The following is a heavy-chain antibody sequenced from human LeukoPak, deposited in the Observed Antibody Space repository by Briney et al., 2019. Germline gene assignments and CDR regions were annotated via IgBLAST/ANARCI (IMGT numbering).Heavy chain of an antibody. D-gene: IGHD3-22*01. CDR3: AKDLGGDYYDSSGYYPDPFDY. Sequence: PGGSLRLSCAASGFTFSSYAMSWVRQAPGKGLEWVSAISGSGGSTYYADSVKGRFTISRDNSKNTLYLQMNSLRAEDTAVYYCAKDLGGDYYDSSGYYPDPFDYWGQGTLVTVSS. V-gene: IGHV3-23*01. J-gene: IGHJ4*02. CDR2: ISGSGGST. CDR1: GFTFSSYA.